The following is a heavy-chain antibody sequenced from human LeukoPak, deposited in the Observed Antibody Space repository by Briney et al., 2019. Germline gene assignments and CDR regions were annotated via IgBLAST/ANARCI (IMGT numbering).Heavy chain of an antibody. D-gene: IGHD5-12*01. CDR1: GGSFSGYY. CDR2: INHSGST. V-gene: IGHV4-34*01. CDR3: ARSFRSEGCGGYVYYGMDV. Sequence: PSETLSLTCAVYGGSFSGYYWSWIRQPPGKGLEWIGEINHSGSTNYNPSLKSRVTISVDTSKNQFSLKLSSVTAADTAVYYCARSFRSEGCGGYVYYGMDVWGKGTTVTVSS. J-gene: IGHJ6*04.